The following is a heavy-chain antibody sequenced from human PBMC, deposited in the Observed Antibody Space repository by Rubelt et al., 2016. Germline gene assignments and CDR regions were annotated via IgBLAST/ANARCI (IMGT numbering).Heavy chain of an antibody. CDR3: ARDADGYNPDDAFDI. CDR1: GFTFSSYG. Sequence: PGRSLRLSCAASGFTFSSYGLHWVRQAPGKGLEWVAVIWYDGSDKFYADSVRGRFTISRDNAKNSLYLQMNSLRAEDTAVYYCARDADGYNPDDAFDIWGQGTMVTVSS. V-gene: IGHV3-33*01. CDR2: IWYDGSDK. J-gene: IGHJ3*02. D-gene: IGHD5-24*01.